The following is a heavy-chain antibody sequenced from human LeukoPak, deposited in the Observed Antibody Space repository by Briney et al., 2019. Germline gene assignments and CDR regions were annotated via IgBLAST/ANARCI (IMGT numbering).Heavy chain of an antibody. CDR2: ISGSGGST. Sequence: PGGSLRLSCAASGFTFSSYAMSWVRQAPGKGLEWVSAISGSGGSTYYADSVKGRFTISRDNSKNTLYLQMNSLRAEDTAVFYCARERRDTAVTRYFDYWGQGTLVTVSS. CDR1: GFTFSSYA. D-gene: IGHD4-23*01. J-gene: IGHJ4*02. V-gene: IGHV3-23*01. CDR3: ARERRDTAVTRYFDY.